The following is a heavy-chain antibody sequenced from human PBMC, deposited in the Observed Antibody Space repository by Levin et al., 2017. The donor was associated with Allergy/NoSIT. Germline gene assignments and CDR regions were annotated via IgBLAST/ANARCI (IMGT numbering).Heavy chain of an antibody. Sequence: GESLKISCKASGYTFTTHGISWVRQAPGQGLEWMGWVSADNGNTKYTQKFQGRVTMTTDTSTSTAYMELRSLRADDTAMYYCARDERMTTVTFDFWGPATLVTVSS. V-gene: IGHV1-18*01. J-gene: IGHJ4*02. CDR2: VSADNGNT. CDR3: ARDERMTTVTFDF. CDR1: GYTFTTHG. D-gene: IGHD4-17*01.